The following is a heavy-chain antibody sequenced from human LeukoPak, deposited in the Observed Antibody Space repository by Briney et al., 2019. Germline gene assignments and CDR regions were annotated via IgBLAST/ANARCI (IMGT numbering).Heavy chain of an antibody. D-gene: IGHD1-14*01. V-gene: IGHV4-30-4*01. CDR3: AREEPYGWFDP. J-gene: IGHJ5*02. CDR1: GGSISSGDYY. CDR2: IYYSGST. Sequence: SETLSLTCTVSGGSISSGDYYWSWIRQPPGKGLEWIGHIYYSGSTYYNPSLKSRVTISVDTSKNQFSLKLSSVTAADTAVYYCAREEPYGWFDPWGQGTLVTVSS.